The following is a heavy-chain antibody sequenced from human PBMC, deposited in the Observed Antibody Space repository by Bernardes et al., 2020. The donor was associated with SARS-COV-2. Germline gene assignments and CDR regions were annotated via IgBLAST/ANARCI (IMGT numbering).Heavy chain of an antibody. J-gene: IGHJ5*02. V-gene: IGHV1-2*04. CDR2: INPNSGGT. CDR3: AREEGYDILTGYRMYNWFDP. Sequence: ASVKVSCKASGHTFTGYYMHWVRQAPGQGLEWMGWINPNSGGTNYAQKFQGWVTMTRDTSISTAYMELSRLRSDDTAVYYCAREEGYDILTGYRMYNWFDPWGQGTLVTVSS. D-gene: IGHD3-9*01. CDR1: GHTFTGYY.